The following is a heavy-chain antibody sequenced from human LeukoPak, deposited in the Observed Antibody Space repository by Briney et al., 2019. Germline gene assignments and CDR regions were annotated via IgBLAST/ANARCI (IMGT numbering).Heavy chain of an antibody. Sequence: SETLSLTCTVSGYAIRSGYYGTWIRRPPGKGREWSGEIIDTGSTKYTSSLKSRVTTSAATSKNPFSLSPASVTAADTAVYYCAELGITMIGGVWGKGTTVTISS. J-gene: IGHJ6*04. D-gene: IGHD3-10*02. CDR2: IIDTGST. CDR1: GYAIRSGYY. V-gene: IGHV4-34*12. CDR3: AELGITMIGGV.